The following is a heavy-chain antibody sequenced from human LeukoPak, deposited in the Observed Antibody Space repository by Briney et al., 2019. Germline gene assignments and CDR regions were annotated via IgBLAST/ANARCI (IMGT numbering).Heavy chain of an antibody. D-gene: IGHD6-19*01. CDR3: AKDGLGDRYQWLVRGAFDY. Sequence: PGRSLRLSCAASGFTFSSYGMHWVRQAPGKGLEWVAVISYDGSNKYYADSVKGRFTISRDNSKNTLYLQMNSLRAEDTAVYYCAKDGLGDRYQWLVRGAFDYWGQGTPVTVSS. V-gene: IGHV3-30*18. J-gene: IGHJ4*02. CDR1: GFTFSSYG. CDR2: ISYDGSNK.